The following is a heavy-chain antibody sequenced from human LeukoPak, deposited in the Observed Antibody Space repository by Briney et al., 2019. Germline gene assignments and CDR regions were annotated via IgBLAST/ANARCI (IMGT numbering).Heavy chain of an antibody. Sequence: SQTLPLTCAISGDSVSSKSAAWYWSRQSPSRGLELLGRTYYRSKWYNDYAVSVKSRISVNPETPKHQLSLQLNCVTPEHTAVYYCARTGRRGSLENWPQGTLVPVSS. J-gene: IGHJ1*01. CDR3: ARTGRRGSLEN. CDR1: GDSVSSKSAA. V-gene: IGHV6-1*01. D-gene: IGHD5-12*01. CDR2: TYYRSKWYN.